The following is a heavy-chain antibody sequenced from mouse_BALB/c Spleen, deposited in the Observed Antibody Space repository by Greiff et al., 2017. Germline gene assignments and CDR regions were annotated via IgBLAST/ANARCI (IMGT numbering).Heavy chain of an antibody. CDR2: IWAGGST. CDR3: ARAYGNYLLYYAMDY. CDR1: GFSLTSYG. D-gene: IGHD2-10*02. V-gene: IGHV2-9*02. J-gene: IGHJ4*01. Sequence: VQGVESGPGLVAPSQSLSITCTVSGFSLTSYGVHWVRQPPGKGLEWLGVIWAGGSTNYNSALMSRLSISKDNSKSQVFLKMNSLQTDDTAMYYCARAYGNYLLYYAMDYWGQGTSVTVSS.